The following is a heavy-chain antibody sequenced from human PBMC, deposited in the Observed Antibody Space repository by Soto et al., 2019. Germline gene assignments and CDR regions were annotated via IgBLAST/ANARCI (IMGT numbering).Heavy chain of an antibody. D-gene: IGHD1-20*01. Sequence: WGSLRVACASSGFTFNIYAMTWVRQAPGKGLEWVSTTGATGRTTYYSDSVKGRFTVSRDNSKNTLDLQMSNLRAEDTAVYYCATVHNTSRSFDYWGQGTLVTVSS. CDR1: GFTFNIYA. V-gene: IGHV3-23*01. CDR2: TGATGRTT. J-gene: IGHJ4*02. CDR3: ATVHNTSRSFDY.